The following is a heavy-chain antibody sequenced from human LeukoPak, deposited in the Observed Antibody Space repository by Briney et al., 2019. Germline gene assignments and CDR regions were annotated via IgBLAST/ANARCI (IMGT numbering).Heavy chain of an antibody. CDR3: AREKGVYDSSGYYYNYFDY. CDR2: ISSSSTI. J-gene: IGHJ4*02. Sequence: GGSLRLSCAASGFTFSSYSMNWVRQAPGKGLEWVSYISSSSTIYYADSVKGRFTISRDNAKNPLYLQMNSLRAEDTAVYYCAREKGVYDSSGYYYNYFDYWGQGTLVTVSS. V-gene: IGHV3-48*04. CDR1: GFTFSSYS. D-gene: IGHD3-22*01.